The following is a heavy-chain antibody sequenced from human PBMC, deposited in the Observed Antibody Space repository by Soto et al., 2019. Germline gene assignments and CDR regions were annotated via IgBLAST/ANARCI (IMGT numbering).Heavy chain of an antibody. J-gene: IGHJ6*02. V-gene: IGHV1-18*04. Sequence: ASVKVSCKASGYTFTSYGISWVRQAPGQGLEWMGWISAYNGNTNYAQKLQGRVTMTTDTSTSTAYMELRSLRSDDTAVYYCARGALLWFGPYGMDVWGQGTMVTVSS. D-gene: IGHD3-10*01. CDR2: ISAYNGNT. CDR3: ARGALLWFGPYGMDV. CDR1: GYTFTSYG.